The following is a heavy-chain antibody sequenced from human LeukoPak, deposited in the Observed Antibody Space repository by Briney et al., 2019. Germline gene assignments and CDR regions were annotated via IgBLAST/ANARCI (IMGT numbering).Heavy chain of an antibody. CDR1: GYTFTGYY. V-gene: IGHV1-2*02. D-gene: IGHD1-26*01. Sequence: ASVKVSCKASGYTFTGYYMHWVRQAPGQGLEWMGWINPNSGGTNYAQKFQGRVTMTRDTSISTAYMELSRLRSDDTAVYYCARTIGGSYYGYRWFDPWGQGTLVTVSS. CDR3: ARTIGGSYYGYRWFDP. J-gene: IGHJ5*02. CDR2: INPNSGGT.